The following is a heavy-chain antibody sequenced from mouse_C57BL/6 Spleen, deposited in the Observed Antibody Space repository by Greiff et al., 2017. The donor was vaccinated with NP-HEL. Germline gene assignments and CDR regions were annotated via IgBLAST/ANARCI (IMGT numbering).Heavy chain of an antibody. CDR3: ARHGNYGYWYFDV. CDR1: GYAFSSSW. D-gene: IGHD2-1*01. J-gene: IGHJ1*03. CDR2: IYPGDGDT. Sequence: VQLQQSGPELVKPGASVKISCKASGYAFSSSWMNWVKQRPGKGLEWIGRIYPGDGDTNYNGKFKGKATLTADKSSSTAYMQLSSLTSEDSAVYFCARHGNYGYWYFDVWGTGTTVTVSS. V-gene: IGHV1-82*01.